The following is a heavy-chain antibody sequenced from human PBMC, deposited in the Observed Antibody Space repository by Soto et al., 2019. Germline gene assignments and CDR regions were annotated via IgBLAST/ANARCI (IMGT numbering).Heavy chain of an antibody. V-gene: IGHV1-69*02. J-gene: IGHJ4*02. Sequence: QVQLVQSGAEVKKPGSSVKVSCKASGGTFSSYTISWVRQAPGQGLEWMGRIIPILGIANYAQKFQGRVTITADKSTSTDYMELSSLRSEDTAVYYCATEQTTDIVVVPAAIDYWGQGTLVTVSS. CDR1: GGTFSSYT. D-gene: IGHD2-2*01. CDR2: IIPILGIA. CDR3: ATEQTTDIVVVPAAIDY.